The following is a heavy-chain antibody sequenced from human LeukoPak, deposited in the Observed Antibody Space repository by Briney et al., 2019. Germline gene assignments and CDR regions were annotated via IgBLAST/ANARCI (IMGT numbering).Heavy chain of an antibody. V-gene: IGHV3-7*01. Sequence: SGGSLRLSCAASGFTFSSYGMHWVRQAPGKGLEWVANVQHIGGETYYVDSVKGRFTISRDNAKNSVYLQMNSLGADDTAVYYCATYSILNAREFRYWGQGTLVTVTS. J-gene: IGHJ1*01. CDR3: ATYSILNAREFRY. D-gene: IGHD4-11*01. CDR2: VQHIGGET. CDR1: GFTFSSYG.